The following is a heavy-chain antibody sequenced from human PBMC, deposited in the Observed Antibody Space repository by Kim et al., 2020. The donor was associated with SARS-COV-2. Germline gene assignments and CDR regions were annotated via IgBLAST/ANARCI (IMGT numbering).Heavy chain of an antibody. V-gene: IGHV1-24*01. CDR3: ATVVPQVTYYYDSSGYPVRDCDY. Sequence: ASVKVSCKVSGYTLTELSMHWVRQAPGKGLEWMGGFDPEDGETIYAQKFQGRVTMTEDTSTDTAYMELSSLRSEDTAVYYCATVVPQVTYYYDSSGYPVRDCDYGGEGTLVTVSS. CDR2: FDPEDGET. D-gene: IGHD3-22*01. CDR1: GYTLTELS. J-gene: IGHJ4*02.